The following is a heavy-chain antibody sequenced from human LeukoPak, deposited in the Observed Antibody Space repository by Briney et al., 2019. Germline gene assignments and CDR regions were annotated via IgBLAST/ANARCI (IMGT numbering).Heavy chain of an antibody. J-gene: IGHJ4*02. CDR1: GGSFSGYY. CDR2: INHSGST. Sequence: SETLSLTCAVYGGSFSGYYWRWLRQPPGKGLEWIGEINHSGSTNYNPSLKSRVNISVDTSKNQFSLKLSSVTAADTAVYYCARGRGSYFKYYFDYWGQGTLVTVSS. V-gene: IGHV4-34*01. D-gene: IGHD1-26*01. CDR3: ARGRGSYFKYYFDY.